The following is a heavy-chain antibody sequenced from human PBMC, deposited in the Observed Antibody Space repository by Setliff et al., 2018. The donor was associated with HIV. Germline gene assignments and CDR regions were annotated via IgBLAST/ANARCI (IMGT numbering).Heavy chain of an antibody. J-gene: IGHJ4*02. V-gene: IGHV3-73*01. Sequence: GGSLRLSCAASGFTFSGSAVHWVRQAPGKGLEWIGHIRTTGNTFATAYGVSVKGRFIISRDDSHNTAYLQMTSLRIEDTAMYYCIRGPDYPYYFDYWGQGTQVTVSS. CDR3: IRGPDYPYYFDY. D-gene: IGHD4-17*01. CDR2: IRTTGNTFAT. CDR1: GFTFSGSA.